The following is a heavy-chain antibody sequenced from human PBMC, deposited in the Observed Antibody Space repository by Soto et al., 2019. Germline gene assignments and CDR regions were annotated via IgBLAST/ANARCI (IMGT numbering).Heavy chain of an antibody. V-gene: IGHV3-23*01. J-gene: IGHJ4*02. Sequence: EVQLLESGGGLVQPGGSLRLSCPASGFTFSSYAMNWVRQAPGKGLEWVSVISGSGGSTYYADSVKGRFTISRDNSKNTLYLQMNSLRAEDTAVYYCASRSSGWYFDYWGQGTLVTVSS. CDR2: ISGSGGST. CDR3: ASRSSGWYFDY. D-gene: IGHD6-19*01. CDR1: GFTFSSYA.